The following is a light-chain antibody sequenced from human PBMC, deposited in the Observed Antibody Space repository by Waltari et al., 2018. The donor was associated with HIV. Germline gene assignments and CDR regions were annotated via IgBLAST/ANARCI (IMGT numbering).Light chain of an antibody. CDR2: GAS. J-gene: IGKJ2*01. Sequence: EIVMTQSPATLSVSPGERATLSCRASQNINSKLAWYQQKPGQAPRLLIYGASTRATGIPARFSGSGSGTEFTLTISSLQSEDFAVFYCQHYHNWPPYTFGQGTKLEIK. V-gene: IGKV3-15*01. CDR1: QNINSK. CDR3: QHYHNWPPYT.